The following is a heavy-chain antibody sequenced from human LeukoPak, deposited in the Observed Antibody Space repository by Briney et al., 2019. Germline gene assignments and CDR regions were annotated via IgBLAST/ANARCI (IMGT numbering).Heavy chain of an antibody. CDR1: GFTFSSYA. D-gene: IGHD1-26*01. Sequence: GGSLRLSCAASGFTFSSYAMHWVRQAPGKGLEWVAVISYDGSNKYYADSVKGRFTISRDNSKNTLYLQMNSLRAEDTAVYYCARVLGATSGDAFDIWGQGTMVTVSS. CDR2: ISYDGSNK. CDR3: ARVLGATSGDAFDI. V-gene: IGHV3-30*04. J-gene: IGHJ3*02.